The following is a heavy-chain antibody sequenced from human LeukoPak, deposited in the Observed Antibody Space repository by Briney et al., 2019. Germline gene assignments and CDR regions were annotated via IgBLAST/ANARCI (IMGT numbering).Heavy chain of an antibody. CDR2: IRYEGSNK. CDR3: AKDRAAAGSVYYFDY. J-gene: IGHJ4*02. Sequence: PGGSLRLSCAASGFTFSSYGMHWVRQAPGKGLEWVAFIRYEGSNKYYADSVKGRFTISRDNSKNTLYLQMTSLRAEDTAVYYCAKDRAAAGSVYYFDYWGQGTLVTVSS. CDR1: GFTFSSYG. V-gene: IGHV3-30*02. D-gene: IGHD6-13*01.